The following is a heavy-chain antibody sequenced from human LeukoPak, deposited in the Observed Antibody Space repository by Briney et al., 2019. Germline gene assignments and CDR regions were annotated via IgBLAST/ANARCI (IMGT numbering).Heavy chain of an antibody. V-gene: IGHV1-69*04. CDR2: IIPILGIA. Sequence: ASVKVSCKASGGTFSSYAISWVRQAPGQGLEWMGRIIPILGIANYARKFQGRVTITADKSTSTAYMELSSLRSEDTAVYYCARDRSGAVREDYWGQGTLVTVSS. D-gene: IGHD3-10*01. CDR1: GGTFSSYA. CDR3: ARDRSGAVREDY. J-gene: IGHJ4*02.